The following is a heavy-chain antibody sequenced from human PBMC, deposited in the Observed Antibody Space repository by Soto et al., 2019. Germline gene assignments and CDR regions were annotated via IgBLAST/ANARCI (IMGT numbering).Heavy chain of an antibody. Sequence: TLSLTCSVSGDSITTNGYYWGWIRQPPGKGLQWTGNVYSTGSTFSHPSLTSRVFISVDTSKNKFSLRLTSVTAADTAVYYCARSHYTYGLLIDYWGPGIMVTVSS. D-gene: IGHD2-8*01. J-gene: IGHJ4*02. CDR3: ARSHYTYGLLIDY. CDR2: VYSTGST. CDR1: GDSITTNGYY. V-gene: IGHV4-39*01.